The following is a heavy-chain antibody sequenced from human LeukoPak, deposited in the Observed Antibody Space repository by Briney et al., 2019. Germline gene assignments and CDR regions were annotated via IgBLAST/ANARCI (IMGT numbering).Heavy chain of an antibody. CDR3: ARGSIAVPHDY. Sequence: PGGSLRLSCAASGFTFSSYSMNWVRQAPGKGLEWVSYISSSSSTIYYADSVKGRFTISRDNAKNSLYLQMNSLRAEDTAVYYCARGSIAVPHDYWGQGTLVTVSS. V-gene: IGHV3-48*04. CDR1: GFTFSSYS. J-gene: IGHJ4*02. D-gene: IGHD6-19*01. CDR2: ISSSSSTI.